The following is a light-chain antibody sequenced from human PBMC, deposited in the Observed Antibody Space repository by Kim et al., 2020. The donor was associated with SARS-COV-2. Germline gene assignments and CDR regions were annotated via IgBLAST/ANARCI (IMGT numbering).Light chain of an antibody. CDR2: DAS. J-gene: IGKJ4*01. CDR1: QSVSSY. V-gene: IGKV3-11*01. CDR3: QQRSNWPLT. Sequence: LSPEERATHSCWASQSVSSYLAWYQQKPGQAPRLLIYDASNRATGIPARFSGSGSGTDFTLTISSLEPEDFAVYYCQQRSNWPLTFGGGTKVDIK.